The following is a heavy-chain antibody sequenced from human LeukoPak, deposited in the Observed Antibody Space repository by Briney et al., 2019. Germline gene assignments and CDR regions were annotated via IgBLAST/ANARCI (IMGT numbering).Heavy chain of an antibody. Sequence: SETLSLTCTVSGGSISSYYWSWIRQPPGKGLEWIGYVYTSGSTNYNPSLKSRVTISVDTSKNQFSLKLSSVTAADTAVYYCARSIIAVAGAFAIWGQGTMVTVSS. D-gene: IGHD6-19*01. CDR2: VYTSGST. V-gene: IGHV4-4*09. CDR3: ARSIIAVAGAFAI. J-gene: IGHJ3*02. CDR1: GGSISSYY.